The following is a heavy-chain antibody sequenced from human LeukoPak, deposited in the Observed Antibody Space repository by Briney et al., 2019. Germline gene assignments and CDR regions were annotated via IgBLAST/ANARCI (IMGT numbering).Heavy chain of an antibody. D-gene: IGHD3-3*01. J-gene: IGHJ4*02. V-gene: IGHV3-74*01. Sequence: PGGSLRLSCAASGFTLSSYWMHWVRQAPGKGLVWVSRISSDGSTTYYADSVKGRFTISRDNSKNTLYLQMNSLRAEDTAVYYCAKAGNIDFWSGYYTYYFDYWGQGTLVTVSS. CDR3: AKAGNIDFWSGYYTYYFDY. CDR1: GFTLSSYW. CDR2: ISSDGSTT.